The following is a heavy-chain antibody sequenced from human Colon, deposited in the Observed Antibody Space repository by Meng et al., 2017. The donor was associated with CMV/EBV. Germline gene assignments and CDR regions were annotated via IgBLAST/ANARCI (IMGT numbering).Heavy chain of an antibody. CDR1: DYTFTSYG. V-gene: IGHV1-18*01. CDR2: ISAYNGNT. D-gene: IGHD3-22*01. J-gene: IGHJ4*02. Sequence: ASVKVSCKASDYTFTSYGISWVRQAPGQGLEWMGWISAYNGNTNYAQKLQGRVTMTTDTSTSTAYMELRSLRSDDTAVYYCARVRGHVEGVGGHYYYDSSGYYYWGQGTLVTVSS. CDR3: ARVRGHVEGVGGHYYYDSSGYYY.